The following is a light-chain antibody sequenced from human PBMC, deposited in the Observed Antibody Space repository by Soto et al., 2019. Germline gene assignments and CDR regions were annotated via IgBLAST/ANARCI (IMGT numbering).Light chain of an antibody. CDR1: QSVSSGS. Sequence: PGERVTLSCRASQSVSSGSLPWYQQTPGQAPRLLIHGASTRATSIPARFSGSGSGTDFTLTISTLQPEDFAVSYCHQGYNLTFGGGTKVE. CDR2: GAS. V-gene: IGKV3D-7*01. J-gene: IGKJ4*01. CDR3: HQGYNLT.